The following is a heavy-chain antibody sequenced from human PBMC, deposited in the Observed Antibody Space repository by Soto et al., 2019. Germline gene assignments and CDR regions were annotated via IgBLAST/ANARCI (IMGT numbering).Heavy chain of an antibody. CDR3: ARGVAAAGDYYYYGMDV. V-gene: IGHV4-59*01. J-gene: IGHJ6*02. CDR2: IYYSGST. Sequence: SETLSLTCTVSGGSISSYYWSWIRQPPGKGLEWIGYIYYSGSTNYNPSLKSRVTISVDTSKNQFSLKLSSVTAADTAVYYCARGVAAAGDYYYYGMDVWGQGTTVTVSS. CDR1: GGSISSYY. D-gene: IGHD6-13*01.